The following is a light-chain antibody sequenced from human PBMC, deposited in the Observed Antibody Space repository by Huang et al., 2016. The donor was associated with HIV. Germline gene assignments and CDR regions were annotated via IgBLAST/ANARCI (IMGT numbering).Light chain of an antibody. CDR2: GAS. J-gene: IGKJ4*01. CDR1: QRVSSNY. V-gene: IGKV3-20*01. Sequence: EIVLTQSPGTLSLPPGERATLSCRASQRVSSNYLAWYQPRPGQAPRLLIYGASNRATGIPDRFSGSWSGTDFTLTINRLEPEDFAVYYCQQYGSLLTFGGGTKVEIK. CDR3: QQYGSLLT.